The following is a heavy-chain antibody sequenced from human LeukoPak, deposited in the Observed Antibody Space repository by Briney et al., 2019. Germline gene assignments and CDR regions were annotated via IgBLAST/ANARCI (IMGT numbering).Heavy chain of an antibody. CDR1: GYTLTELS. D-gene: IGHD3-10*01. CDR3: AKDISGSGQHQTPFDY. J-gene: IGHJ4*02. Sequence: ASVKVSCKVSGYTLTELSMHWVRQAPGKGLEWMGGFYPENGETIYAQKFQGRVTMTDDTSKDKAYMELSSLRSEDTAVYYCAKDISGSGQHQTPFDYWGQGTLVTVSS. CDR2: FYPENGET. V-gene: IGHV1-24*01.